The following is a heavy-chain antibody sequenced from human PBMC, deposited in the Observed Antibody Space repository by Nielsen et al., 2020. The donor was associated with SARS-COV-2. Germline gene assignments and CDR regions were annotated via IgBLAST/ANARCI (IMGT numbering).Heavy chain of an antibody. Sequence: LSLTCAASGFTFSSYGMHWVRQAPGKGLEWVAVISSDGNKKNYADSVKGRFTISRDNSKSTLYLQMNSLRPDDTAVYFCARDRLWVGEVSWGQGTLVTVSS. CDR1: GFTFSSYG. V-gene: IGHV3-30-3*01. CDR2: ISSDGNKK. D-gene: IGHD3-10*01. J-gene: IGHJ5*02. CDR3: ARDRLWVGEVS.